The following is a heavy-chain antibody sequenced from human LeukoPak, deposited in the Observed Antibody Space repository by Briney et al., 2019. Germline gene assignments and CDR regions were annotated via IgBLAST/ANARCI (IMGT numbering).Heavy chain of an antibody. Sequence: SETLSLTCAVYGGSFSGYYWSWIRQPPGKGLGWIGEINHSGSTNYNPSLKSRVTISVDTSKNQFSLKLSSVTAADTAVYYCASLRQGVIDYWGQGTLVTVSS. V-gene: IGHV4-34*01. J-gene: IGHJ4*02. CDR1: GGSFSGYY. D-gene: IGHD3-10*01. CDR2: INHSGST. CDR3: ASLRQGVIDY.